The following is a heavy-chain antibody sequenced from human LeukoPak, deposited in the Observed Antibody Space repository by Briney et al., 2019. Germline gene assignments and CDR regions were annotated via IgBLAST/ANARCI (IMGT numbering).Heavy chain of an antibody. CDR2: INHSGST. CDR3: ARGRRRAFADY. CDR1: GGSFSGCY. V-gene: IGHV4-34*01. J-gene: IGHJ4*02. Sequence: SETLSLTCAVYGGSFSGCYWSWIRRPPGKGLEWIGEINHSGSTNYNPSLKSRVTISVDTSKNQFSLKLSSVTAADTAVYYCARGRRRAFADYWGQGTLVTVSS.